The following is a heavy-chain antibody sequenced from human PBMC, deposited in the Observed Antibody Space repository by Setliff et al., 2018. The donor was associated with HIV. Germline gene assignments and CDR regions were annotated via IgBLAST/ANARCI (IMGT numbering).Heavy chain of an antibody. V-gene: IGHV1-69*01. Sequence: VTVSCKASGDTFTRYAISWVRQAPGQGLEWMGGIIPIFGTANYAQKFQGRVTITADESTSTAYMELSSLTSEDTAVYYCARDGGYSVHQWFGDAFDIWGQGTMVTVSS. J-gene: IGHJ3*02. CDR1: GDTFTRYA. CDR2: IIPIFGTA. CDR3: ARDGGYSVHQWFGDAFDI. D-gene: IGHD3-10*01.